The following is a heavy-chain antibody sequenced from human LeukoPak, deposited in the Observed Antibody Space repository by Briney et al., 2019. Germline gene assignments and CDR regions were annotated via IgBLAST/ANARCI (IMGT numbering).Heavy chain of an antibody. J-gene: IGHJ5*02. CDR1: GGTFSSYA. Sequence: GASVKVSCKASGGTFSSYAISWVRQAPGQGLEWMGGIIPIFGTANYAQKFQGRVTITADESTSTAYMELSSLRSEDTAVYYCARDGGYPVYNWFDPWGQGTLVTVSS. CDR2: IIPIFGTA. V-gene: IGHV1-69*13. D-gene: IGHD3-16*01. CDR3: ARDGGYPVYNWFDP.